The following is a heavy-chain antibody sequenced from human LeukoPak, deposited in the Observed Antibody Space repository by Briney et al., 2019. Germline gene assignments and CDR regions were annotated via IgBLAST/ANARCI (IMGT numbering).Heavy chain of an antibody. D-gene: IGHD6-19*01. J-gene: IGHJ1*01. V-gene: IGHV3-21*01. Sequence: PGGSLRLSCAASGFTFSSYSMNWVRQAPGKGLEWVSSISSSSSYIYYADSVKGRFTISRDNAKNSLYLQMNSLRAEDTAVYYCARASIAVAGTGIFQHWGQGTRVTVSS. CDR2: ISSSSSYI. CDR1: GFTFSSYS. CDR3: ARASIAVAGTGIFQH.